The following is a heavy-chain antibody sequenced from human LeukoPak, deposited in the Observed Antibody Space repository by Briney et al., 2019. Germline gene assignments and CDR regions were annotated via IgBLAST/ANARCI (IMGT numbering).Heavy chain of an antibody. J-gene: IGHJ4*02. V-gene: IGHV4-39*07. CDR3: ARDIRGYYGSGSSYYFDY. Sequence: SETLSLTCTVSGGSISSSSYYWGWIRQPPGKGLEWIGSIYYSGSTYYNPSLKSRVTISVDTSKNQFSLKLSSVTAADTAVYYCARDIRGYYGSGSSYYFDYWGQGTLVTVSS. D-gene: IGHD3-10*01. CDR1: GGSISSSSYY. CDR2: IYYSGST.